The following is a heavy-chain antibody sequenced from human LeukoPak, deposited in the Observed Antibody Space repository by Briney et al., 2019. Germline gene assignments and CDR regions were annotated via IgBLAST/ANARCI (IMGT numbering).Heavy chain of an antibody. D-gene: IGHD2-2*01. V-gene: IGHV3-23*01. CDR2: ISGSGGST. CDR3: AKTIFPYCSSTSCLSPWDY. Sequence: PGGSLRLSCAASGFTFSSYGMSWVRQAPGKGLERVSAISGSGGSTYYADSVKGRFTISRDNSKNTLYLQMNSLRAEDTAVYYCAKTIFPYCSSTSCLSPWDYWGQGTLVTVSS. CDR1: GFTFSSYG. J-gene: IGHJ4*02.